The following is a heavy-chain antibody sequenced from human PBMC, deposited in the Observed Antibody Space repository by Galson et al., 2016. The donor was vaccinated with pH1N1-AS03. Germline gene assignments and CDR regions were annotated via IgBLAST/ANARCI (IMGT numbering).Heavy chain of an antibody. CDR1: GDTFNSYV. CDR2: IIPVFGTS. J-gene: IGHJ4*02. V-gene: IGHV1-69*01. Sequence: KVSCKASGDTFNSYVISWVRQAPGQGLEWMGGIIPVFGTSTYAQTFQGRVTITADEASSTFYMELSSLRSEDTAVYYCARGRYGGNSGQGYFEYWGQGTLVTVSS. D-gene: IGHD4-23*01. CDR3: ARGRYGGNSGQGYFEY.